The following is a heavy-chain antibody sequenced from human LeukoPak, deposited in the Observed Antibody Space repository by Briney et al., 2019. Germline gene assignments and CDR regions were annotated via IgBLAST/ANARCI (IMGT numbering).Heavy chain of an antibody. J-gene: IGHJ4*02. V-gene: IGHV4-59*08. CDR3: ARHAPGYFAFF. CDR2: IYYSGST. D-gene: IGHD3-9*01. Sequence: MPSETLSLTCSVSGGSINNYYCSWIRQPPGRGLEWVGYIYYSGSTSYNPSLSSRVTISVDTSTNQISLKLSSVTAADTAVYYCARHAPGYFAFFWGQGALVTVSS. CDR1: GGSINNYY.